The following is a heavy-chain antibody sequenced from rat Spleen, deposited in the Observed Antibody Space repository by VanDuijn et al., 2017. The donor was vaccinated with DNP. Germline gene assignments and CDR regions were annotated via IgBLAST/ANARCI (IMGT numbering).Heavy chain of an antibody. CDR2: INTGSGGA. D-gene: IGHD1-4*01. J-gene: IGHJ1*01. CDR3: ARRRLPYWYFDF. Sequence: QVQLQQSGAELAKPGASVKISCKASGYTFTSYYISWIKQTTGQGLEYIGSINTGSGGAHYNEKFKGKATLTVVKSSSTALMQLGILTPADSAVYYRARRRLPYWYFDFWGPGTMVTVSS. V-gene: IGHV1-43*01. CDR1: GYTFTSYY.